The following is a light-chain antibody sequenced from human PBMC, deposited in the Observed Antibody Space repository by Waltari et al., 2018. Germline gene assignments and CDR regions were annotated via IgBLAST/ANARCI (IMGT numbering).Light chain of an antibody. V-gene: IGLV3-19*01. CDR3: NSRDTSADRLVI. CDR1: SLRSFY. Sequence: SSELTQDPTVSVALGQTVRITCQGDSLRSFYASWYQQKPRQAPLLVIHGKNNRPAGIPDRFSGASSGDTAFLTITGAQAEDEADYHCNSRDTSADRLVIFGGGTKLTVL. J-gene: IGLJ2*01. CDR2: GKN.